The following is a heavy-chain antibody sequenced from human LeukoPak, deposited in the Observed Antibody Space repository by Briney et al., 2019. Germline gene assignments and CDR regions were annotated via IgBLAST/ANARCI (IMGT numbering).Heavy chain of an antibody. CDR1: GGSFSGYY. CDR2: IYYSGST. Sequence: PSETLSLTCAVYGGSFSGYYWSWIRQPPGKGLEWIGYIYYSGSTNYNPSLKSRVTISVDTSKNQFSLKLSSVTAADTAVYYCAREEYGAFDIWGQGAMVTVSS. J-gene: IGHJ3*02. D-gene: IGHD2/OR15-2a*01. V-gene: IGHV4-59*01. CDR3: AREEYGAFDI.